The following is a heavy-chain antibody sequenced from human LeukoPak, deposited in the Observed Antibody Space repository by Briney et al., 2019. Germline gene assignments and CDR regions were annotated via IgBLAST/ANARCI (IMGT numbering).Heavy chain of an antibody. CDR2: IYYSGST. V-gene: IGHV4-39*01. Sequence: SETLSLTCTVSGGSISSSSYYWGWIRQPPGKGLEWIGSIYYSGSTYYNPSLKSRVTISVDTSKNQFSLKLSSVTAAATAVYYCARGGMATIRYALDIWGQGTMVTVSS. J-gene: IGHJ3*02. CDR1: GGSISSSSYY. CDR3: ARGGMATIRYALDI. D-gene: IGHD5-24*01.